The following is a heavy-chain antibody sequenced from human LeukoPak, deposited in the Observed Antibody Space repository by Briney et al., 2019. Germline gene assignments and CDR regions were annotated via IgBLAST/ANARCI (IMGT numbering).Heavy chain of an antibody. J-gene: IGHJ4*02. V-gene: IGHV3-7*01. CDR3: ARDEPVGATTG. Sequence: GGSLRLSCAVSGFTFRNYWMSWVRPAPGKGLEWVANIKQDGSEKYYVDSVKGRFAISRDNVKNSLYLQMNSLRAEDTAVYYCARDEPVGATTGWGQGTLVTVSS. D-gene: IGHD1-26*01. CDR2: IKQDGSEK. CDR1: GFTFRNYW.